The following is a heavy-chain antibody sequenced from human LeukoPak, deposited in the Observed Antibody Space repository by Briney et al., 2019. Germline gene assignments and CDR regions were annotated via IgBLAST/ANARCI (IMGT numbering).Heavy chain of an antibody. D-gene: IGHD4-23*01. Sequence: GGSLRLSCAASGFTFSSYAMSWVRQAPGKGLEWVSAISGSGGSTYYADSVKGRFTTSRDNSKNTLYLQMNSLRAEDTAVYYCAKHESTVVRKNPYNWFDPWGQGTLVTVS. CDR2: ISGSGGST. J-gene: IGHJ5*02. CDR1: GFTFSSYA. V-gene: IGHV3-23*01. CDR3: AKHESTVVRKNPYNWFDP.